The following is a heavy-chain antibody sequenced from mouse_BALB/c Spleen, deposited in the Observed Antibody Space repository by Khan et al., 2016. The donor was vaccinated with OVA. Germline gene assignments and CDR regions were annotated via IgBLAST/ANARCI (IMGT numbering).Heavy chain of an antibody. Sequence: EVQLQQSGPDLVKPGASVKIPCKASGYSFTVYYMTWVKQSHGKSPEWIGRVNPNNGDTNYNQNFKGKAILTVDKSSNTAYMELRSLTSEDSAVFYCARGYEFFPYWGQGTLVTVSA. CDR1: GYSFTVYY. D-gene: IGHD2-12*01. CDR2: VNPNNGDT. J-gene: IGHJ3*01. V-gene: IGHV1-18*01. CDR3: ARGYEFFPY.